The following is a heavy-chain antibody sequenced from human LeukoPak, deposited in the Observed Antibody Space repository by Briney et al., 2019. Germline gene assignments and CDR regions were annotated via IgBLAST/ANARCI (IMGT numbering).Heavy chain of an antibody. J-gene: IGHJ4*02. V-gene: IGHV3-30-3*01. CDR3: ARDPYDSSGYPMGY. Sequence: GRSLRLSCAASGFTFTSYAIHWVRQGPGKGLEWVAAISYDGSNKYYADSVKGRFTISRDNSKNTLYLQMNSLRVEDTAVYYCARDPYDSSGYPMGYWGQGTLVTVSS. CDR2: ISYDGSNK. D-gene: IGHD3-22*01. CDR1: GFTFTSYA.